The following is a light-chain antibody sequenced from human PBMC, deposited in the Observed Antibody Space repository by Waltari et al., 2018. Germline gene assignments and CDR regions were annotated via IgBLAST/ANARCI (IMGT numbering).Light chain of an antibody. Sequence: EIVLTQSPCTLSLSPGDRATLSCRATQSVSSSHLAWYQQKPGQAPRLLISGASSRATGIPDRFSASGSGTDFTLTISRLEPEDFAVYYCQQYGSSPLTFGGGTKVEIK. CDR3: QQYGSSPLT. V-gene: IGKV3-20*01. J-gene: IGKJ4*01. CDR2: GAS. CDR1: QSVSSSH.